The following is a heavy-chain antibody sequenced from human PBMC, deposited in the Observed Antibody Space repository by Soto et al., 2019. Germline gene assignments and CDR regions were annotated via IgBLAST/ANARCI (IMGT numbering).Heavy chain of an antibody. Sequence: GASLRLSCAASGFTFSNAWMNWVRQAPGKGLEWVGRIKSKTDGGTTDYAAPVKGRFTISRDDSKNTLYLQMNSLKTEDTAVYYCAKQSGSGSYYNVGSGGHFDYWGQGT. CDR3: AKQSGSGSYYNVGSGGHFDY. CDR2: IKSKTDGGTT. V-gene: IGHV3-15*07. J-gene: IGHJ4*02. D-gene: IGHD3-10*01. CDR1: GFTFSNAW.